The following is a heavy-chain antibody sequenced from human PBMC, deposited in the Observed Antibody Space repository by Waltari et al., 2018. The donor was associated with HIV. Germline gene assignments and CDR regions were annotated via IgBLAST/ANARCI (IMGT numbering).Heavy chain of an antibody. CDR1: GFTFSRYA. Sequence: EVQLVESGGGLAKPGGSLRLSCAASGFTFSRYAMSWVRQAPGKGLEWVSSISTSGTYIYYADSVKGRFTISRDTAKNSLYLQMNSLRAEDTAVYYCARDRTRYYFDSWGQGTLVTVSS. D-gene: IGHD6-6*01. CDR2: ISTSGTYI. J-gene: IGHJ4*02. V-gene: IGHV3-21*01. CDR3: ARDRTRYYFDS.